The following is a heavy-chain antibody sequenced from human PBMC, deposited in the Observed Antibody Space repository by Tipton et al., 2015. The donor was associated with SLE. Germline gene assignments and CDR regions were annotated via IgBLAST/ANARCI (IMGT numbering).Heavy chain of an antibody. CDR1: GYTFTNYY. V-gene: IGHV1-46*01. CDR3: AKDGAGGDLVVVSQVHY. Sequence: QSGAEVKKPGASVKVSCKASGYTFTNYYIHWVRQAPGQGLEWVGVINPSGGSTTYAQNFQGRVTMTRDTSTSTVYMELNSLRSEDTAIYYCAKDGAGGDLVVVSQVHYWGQGTLATVSS. J-gene: IGHJ4*02. D-gene: IGHD2-15*01. CDR2: INPSGGST.